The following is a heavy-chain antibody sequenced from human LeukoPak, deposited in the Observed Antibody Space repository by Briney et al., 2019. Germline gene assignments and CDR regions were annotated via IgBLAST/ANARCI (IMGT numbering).Heavy chain of an antibody. CDR1: GGSFSGYY. V-gene: IGHV4-34*01. CDR3: AKDMGHHILTGLDY. CDR2: INHSGST. J-gene: IGHJ4*02. D-gene: IGHD3-9*01. Sequence: SETLSLTCAVYGGSFSGYYWSWIRQPPGKGLEWIGEINHSGSTNYNPSLKSRVTISVDTSKNQFSLKLSSVTAADTAVYYCAKDMGHHILTGLDYWGQGTLVTVSS.